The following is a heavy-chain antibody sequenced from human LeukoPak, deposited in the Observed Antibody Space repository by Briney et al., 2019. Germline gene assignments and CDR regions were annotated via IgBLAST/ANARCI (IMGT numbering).Heavy chain of an antibody. Sequence: PGGSLRLSCAASGFPITNYWLSWVRQAPRKRLEWVASISPDASVKHYVDSVKGLLTKSRDNAGNSLPLQMGSLRAEDTAVYYGARLLGMVTLFDIWVQGTVVTVSS. CDR3: ARLLGMVTLFDI. V-gene: IGHV3-7*02. J-gene: IGHJ3*02. CDR2: ISPDASVK. D-gene: IGHD5-18*01. CDR1: GFPITNYW.